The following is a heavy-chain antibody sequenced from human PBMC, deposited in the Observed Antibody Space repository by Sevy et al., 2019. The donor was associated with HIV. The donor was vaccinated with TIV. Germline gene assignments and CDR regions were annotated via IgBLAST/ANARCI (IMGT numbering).Heavy chain of an antibody. CDR2: ISGSGGST. CDR1: GFTFSSYA. D-gene: IGHD3-3*01. V-gene: IGHV3-23*01. J-gene: IGHJ5*02. CDR3: GKAFLEWDLNWFDP. Sequence: GGSLRLSCAASGFTFSSYAMSWVRQAPGKGLEWVSAISGSGGSTYYADSVKGRFTISRDNSKNTLYLQMNSLRAEDTAVYYCGKAFLEWDLNWFDPWGQGTLVTVSS.